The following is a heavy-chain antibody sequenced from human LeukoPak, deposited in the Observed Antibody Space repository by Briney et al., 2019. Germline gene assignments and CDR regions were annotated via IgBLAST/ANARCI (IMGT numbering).Heavy chain of an antibody. D-gene: IGHD4-17*01. J-gene: IGHJ4*02. CDR2: IYYSGST. Sequence: SETLSLTCTVSGGSISSGGYYWSWIRQHPGKGLEWIGYIYYSGSTYYNPSLKSRVTISVDTSKNQFSLKLSSVTAADTAVYYCARGGLAVTRFQRYYFDYWGQGALVTVSS. CDR3: ARGGLAVTRFQRYYFDY. V-gene: IGHV4-31*03. CDR1: GGSISSGGYY.